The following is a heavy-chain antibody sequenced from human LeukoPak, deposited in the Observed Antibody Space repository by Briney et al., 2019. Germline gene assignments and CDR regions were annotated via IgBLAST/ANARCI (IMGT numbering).Heavy chain of an antibody. J-gene: IGHJ1*01. Sequence: ASMKVSCKASGYTFTSYGISWVRQAPGQGLEWMGWISAYNGNTNYAQKLQGRVTMTTDTSTSTAYMELRSLRSDDTAVYYCARGYCSSTSCYNFQHWGQGTLVTVSS. D-gene: IGHD2-2*02. CDR2: ISAYNGNT. CDR3: ARGYCSSTSCYNFQH. CDR1: GYTFTSYG. V-gene: IGHV1-18*01.